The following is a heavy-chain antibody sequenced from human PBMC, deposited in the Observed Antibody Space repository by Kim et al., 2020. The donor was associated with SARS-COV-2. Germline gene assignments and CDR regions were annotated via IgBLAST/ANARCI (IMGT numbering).Heavy chain of an antibody. CDR2: IWYDGSKK. CDR3: AKDRDSGSYTTGLDY. D-gene: IGHD3-10*01. J-gene: IGHJ4*02. Sequence: GGSLRPSCAASGFIFRGCGMHWVRQAPGKGLEWVALIWYDGSKKYYGDSVKGRFTISRDNSKNTLYLQMNSLRAEDTAVYYCAKDRDSGSYTTGLDYWGQGILVTVSS. CDR1: GFIFRGCG. V-gene: IGHV3-33*06.